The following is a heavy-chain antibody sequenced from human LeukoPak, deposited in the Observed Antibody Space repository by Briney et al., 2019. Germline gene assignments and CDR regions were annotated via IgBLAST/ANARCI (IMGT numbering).Heavy chain of an antibody. CDR1: GGSISSGGYS. D-gene: IGHD3-16*01. CDR3: ARGRVGAFDI. Sequence: SETLSLTCAVSGGSISSGGYSWSWIRQPPGKGLEWIGYIYHSGSTYYNPSLKSRVTISVDRSKNQFSLELSSVTAADTAVYYCARGRVGAFDIWGQGTMVTVSS. CDR2: IYHSGST. J-gene: IGHJ3*02. V-gene: IGHV4-30-2*01.